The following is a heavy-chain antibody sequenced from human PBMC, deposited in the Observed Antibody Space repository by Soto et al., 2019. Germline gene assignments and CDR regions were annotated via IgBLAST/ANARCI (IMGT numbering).Heavy chain of an antibody. J-gene: IGHJ4*02. Sequence: VQLVESGGGVVQPGRSLRLSCATSGFTFSNYGMHWVRQVPGKGLEWVAVTRHDGTNKYYADSVKGRFTISRDNSKNTVHLQMNSLRGEDTALYYCARDLSGPLDYWGQGTLVTVSS. V-gene: IGHV3-33*01. CDR3: ARDLSGPLDY. CDR1: GFTFSNYG. CDR2: TRHDGTNK.